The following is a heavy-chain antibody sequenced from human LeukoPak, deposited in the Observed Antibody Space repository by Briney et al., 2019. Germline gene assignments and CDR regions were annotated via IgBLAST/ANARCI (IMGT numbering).Heavy chain of an antibody. CDR1: GYTFTSYD. D-gene: IGHD5-18*01. V-gene: IGHV1-8*01. CDR2: MNPNSGNT. CDR3: AGRGTASVYYYGMDV. J-gene: IGHJ6*02. Sequence: ASVKVSCKASGYTFTSYDINWVRQATGQGLEWMGWMNPNSGNTGYAQKFQGRVTMTRNTSISTAYMELSSLRSEDTAVYYCAGRGTASVYYYGMDVWGQGTTVTVSS.